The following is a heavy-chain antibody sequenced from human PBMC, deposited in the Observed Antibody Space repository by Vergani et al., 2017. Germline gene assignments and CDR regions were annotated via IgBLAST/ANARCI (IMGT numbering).Heavy chain of an antibody. CDR2: INTNTGNP. J-gene: IGHJ3*02. V-gene: IGHV7-4-1*02. CDR3: AREPLRDAFDI. D-gene: IGHD3-10*01. Sequence: QVQLVQSGAEVKKPGSSVKVSCKASGYTFTSYGISWVRQAPGQGLEWMGWINTNTGNPTYAQGFTGRFVFSLDTSVSTAYLQISSLKAEDTAVYYCAREPLRDAFDIWGQGTMVTVSS. CDR1: GYTFTSYG.